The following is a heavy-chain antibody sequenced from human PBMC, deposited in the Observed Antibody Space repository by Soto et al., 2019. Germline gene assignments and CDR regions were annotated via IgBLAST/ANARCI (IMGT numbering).Heavy chain of an antibody. CDR1: GFSLRTTGVG. CDR2: IYLDDDK. V-gene: IGHV2-5*02. Sequence: QITLKESGPTLVKPTQTLTLTCTFSGFSLRTTGVGVGWIRQPPGKALEWLGLIYLDDDKSYNPSLKSRLTITKDTSKNQVVLTMTNMDPVDTPTYYCAHRRHYGDIDHWGQRTLVTVSS. D-gene: IGHD4-17*01. CDR3: AHRRHYGDIDH. J-gene: IGHJ4*02.